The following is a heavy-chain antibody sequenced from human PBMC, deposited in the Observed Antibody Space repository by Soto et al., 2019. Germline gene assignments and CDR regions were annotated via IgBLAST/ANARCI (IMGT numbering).Heavy chain of an antibody. CDR1: RFTFSSYA. J-gene: IGHJ6*02. V-gene: IGHV3-23*01. CDR2: ISGSGGST. CDR3: AKLVRLLSGSSTSRYYYYYGMDV. D-gene: IGHD2-2*01. Sequence: HPGCSMPISCASFRFTFSSYAMSWVRQAPGKGLEWVSAISGSGGSTYYASSVKGRFTISRDNSKNTLYLQMNSLRAEDTAVYYCAKLVRLLSGSSTSRYYYYYGMDVWGQGTTVTVS.